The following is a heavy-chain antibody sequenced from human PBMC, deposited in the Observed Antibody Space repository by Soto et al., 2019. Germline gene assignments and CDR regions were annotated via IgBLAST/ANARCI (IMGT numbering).Heavy chain of an antibody. D-gene: IGHD2-8*01. V-gene: IGHV4-34*01. CDR3: ARGLYCTNGVCYRWFDP. J-gene: IGHJ5*02. CDR2: INHSGST. Sequence: SETLSLTCAVYGGSFSGYYWRWIRQPPGKGLEWIGEINHSGSTNYNPSLKSRVTISVDTSKNQFSLKLSSVTAADTAVYYCARGLYCTNGVCYRWFDPWGQGTLVTVSS. CDR1: GGSFSGYY.